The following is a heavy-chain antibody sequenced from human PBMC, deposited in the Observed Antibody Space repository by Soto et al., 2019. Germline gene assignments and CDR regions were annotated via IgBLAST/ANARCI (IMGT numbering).Heavy chain of an antibody. D-gene: IGHD1-1*01. V-gene: IGHV1-69*01. CDR2: IIPILGTA. Sequence: QVQLVQSGAEVKKPGSSEKVSCKASGGTFSSYAISWVRQAPGQGLEWMGGIIPILGTANYAQKFQGIVTITADESTSTAYMELSSLRSEDTAVYYCARAPQGEPEDYYYYYGMDVWGQGTTVTVSS. J-gene: IGHJ6*02. CDR1: GGTFSSYA. CDR3: ARAPQGEPEDYYYYYGMDV.